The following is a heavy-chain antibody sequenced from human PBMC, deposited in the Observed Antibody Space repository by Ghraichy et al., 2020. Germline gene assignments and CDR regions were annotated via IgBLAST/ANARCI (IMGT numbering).Heavy chain of an antibody. Sequence: GGSLRLSCAGSGFTFDSYGMNWVRQAPGKGLEWVSGITGSGGSTYHADSVKGRFTISRDNSNKTVVLQMNNLRPDDTAVYYCAKERRVIPSGAIDYWGQGTLVTVSS. D-gene: IGHD2-2*01. V-gene: IGHV3-23*01. J-gene: IGHJ4*02. CDR2: ITGSGGST. CDR1: GFTFDSYG. CDR3: AKERRVIPSGAIDY.